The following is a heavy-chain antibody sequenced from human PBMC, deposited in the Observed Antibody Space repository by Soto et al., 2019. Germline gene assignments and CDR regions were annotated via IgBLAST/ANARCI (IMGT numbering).Heavy chain of an antibody. CDR2: IYYSGST. CDR1: GGSISSYY. CDR3: ASAYSSGYYSQYFQH. D-gene: IGHD3-22*01. Sequence: SETLSLTCTVSGGSISSYYWSWIRQPPGKGLEWIGYIYYSGSTNYNPSLKSRVTISVDTSKNQFSLKLSSVTAADTAVYYCASAYSSGYYSQYFQHWGQGTLVTVSS. J-gene: IGHJ1*01. V-gene: IGHV4-59*01.